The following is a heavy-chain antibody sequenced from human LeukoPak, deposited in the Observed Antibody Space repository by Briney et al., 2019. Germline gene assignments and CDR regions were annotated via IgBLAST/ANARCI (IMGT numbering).Heavy chain of an antibody. D-gene: IGHD3-22*01. V-gene: IGHV4-34*01. Sequence: SETPSLTCAVYGGSFSGYYWSWIRQPPGKGLEWIGEINHSGTTNYNPSLKSRVTISADTSKNQFSLKLSSVTAADTAVYYCARTMGYDSSGYQHDAYDIWGQGTMVTVSS. J-gene: IGHJ3*02. CDR1: GGSFSGYY. CDR3: ARTMGYDSSGYQHDAYDI. CDR2: INHSGTT.